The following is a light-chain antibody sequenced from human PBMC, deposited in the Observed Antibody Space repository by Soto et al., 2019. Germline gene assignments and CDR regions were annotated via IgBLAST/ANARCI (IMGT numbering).Light chain of an antibody. CDR2: EVN. V-gene: IGLV2-8*01. Sequence: QSALTQPPSASGSPGQSVTISCTGTSSDVGGDDYVSWYQQHPGKAPKLMIYEVNKRPSGVPDRFSGSKSGTTASLTVSGLQAEDEAYYYCSSYAGSNNLVFGGGTKLTVL. CDR3: SSYAGSNNLV. J-gene: IGLJ2*01. CDR1: SSDVGGDDY.